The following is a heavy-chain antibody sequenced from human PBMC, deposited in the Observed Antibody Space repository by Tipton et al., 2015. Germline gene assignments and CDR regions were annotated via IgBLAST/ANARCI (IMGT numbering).Heavy chain of an antibody. V-gene: IGHV4-39*01. CDR1: GGSISSSSYY. D-gene: IGHD4-23*01. J-gene: IGHJ4*02. Sequence: LRLSCTVSGGSISSSSYYWGWIRQPPGKGLEWIGSVHYSGSTYYNPSLKSRVTISVDTSKNQFSLKLNSVTAADTAVYYCARARVRHGGLFDSWGQGTLVTVSS. CDR2: VHYSGST. CDR3: ARARVRHGGLFDS.